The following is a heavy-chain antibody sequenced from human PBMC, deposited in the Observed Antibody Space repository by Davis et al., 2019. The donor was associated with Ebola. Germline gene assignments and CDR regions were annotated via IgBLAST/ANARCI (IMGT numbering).Heavy chain of an antibody. Sequence: AASVKVSCKASGYTFTGYYMHWVRQAPGQGLEWMGWINPNSGGTNYAQKFQGWVTMTRDTSISTAYMELSRLRSDDTAVYYCARSMDDYIWGSYRYPSYYYYYGMDVWGQGTTVTVSS. CDR1: GYTFTGYY. D-gene: IGHD3-16*02. CDR2: INPNSGGT. J-gene: IGHJ6*02. V-gene: IGHV1-2*04. CDR3: ARSMDDYIWGSYRYPSYYYYYGMDV.